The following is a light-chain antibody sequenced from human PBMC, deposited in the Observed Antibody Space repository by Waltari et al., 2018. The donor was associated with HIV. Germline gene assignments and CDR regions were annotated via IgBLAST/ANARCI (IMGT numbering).Light chain of an antibody. Sequence: QSALTQPPSTSGTPGQTVTIPCSGSSSNIGDNYVSWYQHLPGTAPKPLIYRNSPRPSGVRDRFSGSKSGTSASLAINDLRSEDEAEYHCAAWDDSLSGWVFGGGTNLTVL. CDR1: SSNIGDNY. CDR2: RNS. V-gene: IGLV1-47*01. CDR3: AAWDDSLSGWV. J-gene: IGLJ3*02.